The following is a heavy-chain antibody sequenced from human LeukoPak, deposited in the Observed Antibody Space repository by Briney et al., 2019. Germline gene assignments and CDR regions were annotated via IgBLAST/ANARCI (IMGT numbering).Heavy chain of an antibody. Sequence: SETLSLTCAVYGGSLSGYYWSWIRQPPGKGLEWTGEINHSGSTNYNPSLKSRVTISVDTSKNQFSLKLSSVTAADTAVYYCARGVVIAPQTFDYWGQGTLVTVSS. D-gene: IGHD2-21*01. CDR3: ARGVVIAPQTFDY. V-gene: IGHV4-34*01. CDR2: INHSGST. CDR1: GGSLSGYY. J-gene: IGHJ4*02.